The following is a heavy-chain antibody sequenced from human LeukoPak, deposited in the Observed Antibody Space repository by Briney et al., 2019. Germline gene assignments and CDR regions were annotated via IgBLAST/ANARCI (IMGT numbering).Heavy chain of an antibody. CDR2: IYHSGGT. CDR3: ARVGGFHLQFDP. D-gene: IGHD3-16*01. Sequence: PSETLSLTCTVSGGSLNSDYWSWIRQPPGKGLEWIGYIYHSGGTYYNPSLESRVTVSVDTSKKHFSLKLTSVTAADTAVYYCARVGGFHLQFDPWGQGTLVTVSS. V-gene: IGHV4-59*01. CDR1: GGSLNSDY. J-gene: IGHJ5*02.